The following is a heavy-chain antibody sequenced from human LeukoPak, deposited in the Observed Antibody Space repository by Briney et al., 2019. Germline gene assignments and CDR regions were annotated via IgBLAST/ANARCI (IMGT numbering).Heavy chain of an antibody. J-gene: IGHJ6*02. CDR2: IIPILGIA. V-gene: IGHV1-69*02. Sequence: SVKVSCKASGGTFSSYTISWVRQAPGQGLEWMGRIIPILGIANYAQKSQGRVTITADKSTSTAYMELSSLRSEDTAVYYCASAVYAMDYYYYGMDVWGQGTTVTVSS. CDR3: ASAVYAMDYYYYGMDV. CDR1: GGTFSSYT. D-gene: IGHD2-8*01.